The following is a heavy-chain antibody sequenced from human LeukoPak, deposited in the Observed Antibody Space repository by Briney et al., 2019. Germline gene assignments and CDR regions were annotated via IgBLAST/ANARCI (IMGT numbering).Heavy chain of an antibody. V-gene: IGHV3-48*03. Sequence: PGGSLRLSCAASGFTFSSYEMNWVRQAPGKGLEWVSYISSSGSTIYYADSVKGRFAISRDNAKNSLHLQMNSLRAEDTAVYYCARGRGSVVPAAMSYYYYYMDVWGKGTTVTVSS. CDR3: ARGRGSVVPAAMSYYYYYMDV. CDR2: ISSSGSTI. J-gene: IGHJ6*03. D-gene: IGHD2-2*01. CDR1: GFTFSSYE.